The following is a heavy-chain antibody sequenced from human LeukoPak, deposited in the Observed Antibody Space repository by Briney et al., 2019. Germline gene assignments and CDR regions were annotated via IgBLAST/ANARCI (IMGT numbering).Heavy chain of an antibody. CDR3: ARGYYGSGSYSYYYYYYMDV. J-gene: IGHJ6*03. CDR2: IYYSGST. V-gene: IGHV4-59*01. Sequence: SETLSLTCTVSGGSISSYYWSWIRQPPGKGLEWIGYIYYSGSTNYNPSLKSRVTISVDTSKNQFSLKLSSVTAADTAVYYCARGYYGSGSYSYYYYYYMDVWGKGTTVTVSS. CDR1: GGSISSYY. D-gene: IGHD3-10*01.